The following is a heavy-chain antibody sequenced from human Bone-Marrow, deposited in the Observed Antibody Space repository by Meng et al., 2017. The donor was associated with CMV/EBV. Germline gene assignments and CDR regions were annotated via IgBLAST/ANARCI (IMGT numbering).Heavy chain of an antibody. V-gene: IGHV1-2*02. Sequence: ASVKVSCKASGYTFSAYYMHWVRQAPGQGLEWMGWINPDSGGTDYAQNFQGRVTMTRDTSISTAYMDLSRLRSDDTAVYYCARGSMVRGVPLPYYYYGMGVWGPGNTVT. CDR3: ARGSMVRGVPLPYYYYGMGV. CDR1: GYTFSAYY. J-gene: IGHJ6*02. D-gene: IGHD3-10*01. CDR2: INPDSGGT.